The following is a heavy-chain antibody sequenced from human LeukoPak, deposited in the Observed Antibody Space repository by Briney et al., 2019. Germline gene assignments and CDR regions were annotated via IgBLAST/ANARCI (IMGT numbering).Heavy chain of an antibody. D-gene: IGHD5-24*01. CDR3: AAHLEMAIIIDAFDI. Sequence: ASVKVSCKASGFTFTSSAMQWVRQARGQRLEWIGWIIAGSGNTNYAQKFQERVTITRDMSTSTAYMELSSLRSDDTAVYYCAAHLEMAIIIDAFDIWGQGTMVTVSS. CDR2: IIAGSGNT. J-gene: IGHJ3*02. V-gene: IGHV1-58*02. CDR1: GFTFTSSA.